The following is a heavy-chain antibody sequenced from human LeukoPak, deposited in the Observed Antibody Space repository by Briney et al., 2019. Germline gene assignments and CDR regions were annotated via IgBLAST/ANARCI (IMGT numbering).Heavy chain of an antibody. D-gene: IGHD2/OR15-2a*01. CDR1: GFTVSSNY. J-gene: IGHJ4*02. CDR3: ARDPLSNPFDY. V-gene: IGHV3-66*01. CDR2: IYSGGST. Sequence: PGGSLRLSCAASGFTVSSNYMSWVRQAPGKGLERVSVIYSGGSTYYADSVRGRFTISRDNSKNTLYLQMNSLRAEDTAVYYCARDPLSNPFDYWGQGTLVTVSS.